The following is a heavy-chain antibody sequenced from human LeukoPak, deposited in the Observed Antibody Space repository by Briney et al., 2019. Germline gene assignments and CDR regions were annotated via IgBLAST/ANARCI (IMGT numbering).Heavy chain of an antibody. Sequence: QPGGSLRLSCAASGFTFSSYAMHWVRQAPGKGLEWVAVISYDGSNKYYADSVKGRFTISRDNSKNTLYLQMNSLRAEDTAVYYCARDADSSGWYPDPFDYWGQGTLVTVSS. CDR1: GFTFSSYA. V-gene: IGHV3-30-3*01. D-gene: IGHD6-19*01. CDR2: ISYDGSNK. J-gene: IGHJ4*02. CDR3: ARDADSSGWYPDPFDY.